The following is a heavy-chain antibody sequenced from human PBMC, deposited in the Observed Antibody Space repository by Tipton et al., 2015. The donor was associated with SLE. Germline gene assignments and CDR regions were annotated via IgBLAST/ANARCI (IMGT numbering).Heavy chain of an antibody. V-gene: IGHV4-39*07. D-gene: IGHD2-21*02. CDR1: GASISSTSYY. CDR3: ARVVTVGAAHYYDIDV. Sequence: GLVKPSETLSLTCTVSGASISSTSYYWGWIRQAPGKGLEWIGSIYNSGNTYYNPSLKSRVTMSVDTSKTQFSLKLGSLTAADTAVYYCARVVTVGAAHYYDIDVWGQGTRVTVS. CDR2: IYNSGNT. J-gene: IGHJ6*02.